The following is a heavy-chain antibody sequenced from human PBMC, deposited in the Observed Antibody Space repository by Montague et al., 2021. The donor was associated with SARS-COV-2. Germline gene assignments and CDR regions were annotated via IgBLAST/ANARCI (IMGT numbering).Heavy chain of an antibody. J-gene: IGHJ2*01. D-gene: IGHD2-8*02. CDR1: GGSISSSSYY. CDR3: ASSDLSVVVLVVYATRGGYFDL. Sequence: SETLSLTCTVSGGSISSSSYYWGWIRQPPGRGLEWIGSIYYSGSNYYNPSLKSRVTISVDTSKNQFSLKLSSVTAADTAVYYWASSDLSVVVLVVYATRGGYFDLWGRGTLVTVSS. V-gene: IGHV4-39*07. CDR2: IYYSGSN.